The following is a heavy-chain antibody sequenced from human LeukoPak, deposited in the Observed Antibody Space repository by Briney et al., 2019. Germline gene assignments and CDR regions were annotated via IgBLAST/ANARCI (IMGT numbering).Heavy chain of an antibody. Sequence: ASVKVSCKASGGTFSSYAISWVRQAPGQGLEWMGWMNPNSGNTGYAQKFQGRVTMTRNTSISTAYMELSSLRSEDTAVYYCARGRERPTGGYNWFDPWGQGTLVTVSS. CDR3: ARGRERPTGGYNWFDP. D-gene: IGHD1-14*01. CDR1: GGTFSSYA. J-gene: IGHJ5*02. V-gene: IGHV1-8*02. CDR2: MNPNSGNT.